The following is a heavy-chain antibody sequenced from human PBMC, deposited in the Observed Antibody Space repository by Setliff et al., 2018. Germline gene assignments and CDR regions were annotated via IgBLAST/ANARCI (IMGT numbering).Heavy chain of an antibody. CDR2: IYYSGST. D-gene: IGHD3-22*01. J-gene: IGHJ3*02. CDR3: ARWHYYDNGATYAFDI. CDR1: DVSIRSYW. V-gene: IGHV4-59*01. Sequence: PSETLSLTCSVSDVSIRSYWWSWIRQPPGKGLEWIGHIYYSGSTSYNPSLKTRVSISIDTSKSQFSLKLTSLTAADTAVYYCARWHYYDNGATYAFDIRGQGTLVTVSS.